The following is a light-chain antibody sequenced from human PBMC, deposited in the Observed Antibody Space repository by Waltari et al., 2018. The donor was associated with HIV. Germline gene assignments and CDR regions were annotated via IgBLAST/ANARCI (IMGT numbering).Light chain of an antibody. Sequence: FVLTQPHSVSESPGKTVTISCTPNSGNIATNYVPWYQQRPGSSHTTVIYEDNQSPSGVPDRFSGSIDSSSDSAALTISGLETDGEADYYCQSYDNIDVIFGGGTSLTVL. V-gene: IGLV6-57*01. CDR3: QSYDNIDVI. CDR1: SGNIATNY. J-gene: IGLJ2*01. CDR2: EDN.